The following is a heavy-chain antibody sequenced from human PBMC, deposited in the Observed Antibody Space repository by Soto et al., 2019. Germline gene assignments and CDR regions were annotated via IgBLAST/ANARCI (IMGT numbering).Heavy chain of an antibody. CDR3: AAMAVYDFWSGYPSLTLDY. J-gene: IGHJ4*02. Sequence: SVKVSCKASGFTFTSSAVQWVRKARGQRLEWIGWIVVGSGNTNYAQKFQERVTITRDMSTSTAYMELSSLRSEDTAVYYCAAMAVYDFWSGYPSLTLDYWGQGTLVTVSS. V-gene: IGHV1-58*01. CDR2: IVVGSGNT. D-gene: IGHD3-3*01. CDR1: GFTFTSSA.